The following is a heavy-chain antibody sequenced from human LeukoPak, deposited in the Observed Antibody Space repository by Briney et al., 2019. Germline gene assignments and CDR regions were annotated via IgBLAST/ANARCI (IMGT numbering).Heavy chain of an antibody. CDR2: ISRSGSTI. J-gene: IGHJ4*02. CDR1: GFTFSSYE. Sequence: GGSLRLSCAASGFTFSSYEMNWVRQAPGKGLEWVSYISRSGSTIYYADSVKGRFTISRDNAKNSLYLQMNSLRAEDTAVYYCARDGGIAVAAEVYFDYWGQGTLVTVSS. D-gene: IGHD6-19*01. CDR3: ARDGGIAVAAEVYFDY. V-gene: IGHV3-48*03.